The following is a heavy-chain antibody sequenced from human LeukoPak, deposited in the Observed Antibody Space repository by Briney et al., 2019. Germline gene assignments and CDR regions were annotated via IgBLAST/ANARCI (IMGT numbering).Heavy chain of an antibody. CDR1: GYTFTGYY. V-gene: IGHV1-69*04. D-gene: IGHD3-10*01. CDR2: IIPILGIA. CDR3: ARGTVRGVITYFDY. J-gene: IGHJ4*02. Sequence: GASVKVSCKASGYTFTGYYMHWVRQAPGQGLEWMGRIIPILGIANYAQKFQGRVTITADKSTSTAYMELSSLRSEDTAVYYCARGTVRGVITYFDYWGQGTLVTVSS.